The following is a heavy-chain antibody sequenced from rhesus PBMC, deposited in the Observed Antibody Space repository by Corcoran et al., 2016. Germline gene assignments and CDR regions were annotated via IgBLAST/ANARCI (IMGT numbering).Heavy chain of an antibody. CDR3: ARRSGWSEWYFDI. V-gene: IGHV4-169*01. CDR1: GGSISSRY. Sequence: QLQLQESGPGLVKPSETLSVTCAVSGGSISSRYWSWIRQAPGKGLEVSGYIYGSGSSTNYNPSLKSRVTLTGDTAKNQFALKVSSVTAADTAVYYCARRSGWSEWYFDIWGPGTPITISS. J-gene: IGHJ2*01. D-gene: IGHD6S26*01. CDR2: IYGSGSST.